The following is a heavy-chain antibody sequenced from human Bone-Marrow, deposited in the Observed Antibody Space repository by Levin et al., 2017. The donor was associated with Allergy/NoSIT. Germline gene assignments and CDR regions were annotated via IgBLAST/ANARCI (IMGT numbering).Heavy chain of an antibody. V-gene: IGHV3-74*01. D-gene: IGHD3-10*01. J-gene: IGHJ6*02. CDR3: ARGVLAESSVGLDV. CDR1: GFTFRSHW. CDR2: LKSDGSRA. Sequence: PGGSLRLSCVASGFTFRSHWMYWVRQGPGKGLVWVSRLKSDGSRAIYADSVNGRFTISRDNAKNTLYLQMNSLSAEDTGVYYCARGVLAESSVGLDVWGQGTTVTVSS.